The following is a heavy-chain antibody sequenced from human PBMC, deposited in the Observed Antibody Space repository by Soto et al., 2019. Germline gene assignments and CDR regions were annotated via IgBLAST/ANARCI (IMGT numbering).Heavy chain of an antibody. CDR1: GGSFSGYY. J-gene: IGHJ4*02. CDR3: ARGRRIIPAAMRAFDY. D-gene: IGHD2-2*01. V-gene: IGHV4-34*01. Sequence: SETLSLTCAVYGGSFSGYYWSWIRQPPGKGLEWIGEINHSGSTNYNPSLKSRVTISVDTSKNQFSLKLSSVTAADTAVYYCARGRRIIPAAMRAFDYWGQGTLVTVSS. CDR2: INHSGST.